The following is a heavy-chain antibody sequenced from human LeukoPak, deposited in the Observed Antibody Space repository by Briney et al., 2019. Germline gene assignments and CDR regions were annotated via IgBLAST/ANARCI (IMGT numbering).Heavy chain of an antibody. CDR1: GGPISSYY. J-gene: IGHJ4*02. V-gene: IGHV4-59*01. CDR2: IYYSGST. Sequence: SETLSLTCTVSGGPISSYYWSWIRQPPGKGLEWIGYIYYSGSTNYNPSLKSRVTISVDTSKNQFSLKLSSVTAADTAVYYCARGGIVGATVDYWGQGTLVTVSS. CDR3: ARGGIVGATVDY. D-gene: IGHD1-26*01.